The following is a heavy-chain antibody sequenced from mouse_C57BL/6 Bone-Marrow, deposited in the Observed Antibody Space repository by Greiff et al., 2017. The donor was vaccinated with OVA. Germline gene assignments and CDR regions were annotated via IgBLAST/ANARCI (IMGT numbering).Heavy chain of an antibody. D-gene: IGHD1-1*01. CDR1: GYTFTSYG. CDR2: IYPRSGNT. CDR3: ARSGVMYYGSSYNWYFDV. J-gene: IGHJ1*03. Sequence: QVQLKQSGAELARPGASVKLSCKASGYTFTSYGISWVKQRTGQGLEWIGEIYPRSGNTYYNEKFKGKATLTADKSSSTAYMELRSLTSEDSAVYFCARSGVMYYGSSYNWYFDVWGTGTTVTVSS. V-gene: IGHV1-81*01.